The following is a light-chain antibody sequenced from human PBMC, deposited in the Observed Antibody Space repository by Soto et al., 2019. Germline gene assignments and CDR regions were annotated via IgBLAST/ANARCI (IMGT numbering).Light chain of an antibody. CDR1: SGSIATSS. V-gene: IGLV6-57*04. J-gene: IGLJ2*01. CDR3: QSYDNDIVI. Sequence: NFMLTQPHSVSESPGQTITISCARSSGSIATSSVQWYQQRPGSAPTTVISDNNERPSGVPVRFSGSIDISSDSASLTISGLKTEDEADYYCQSYDNDIVIFGGGTKLTVL. CDR2: DNN.